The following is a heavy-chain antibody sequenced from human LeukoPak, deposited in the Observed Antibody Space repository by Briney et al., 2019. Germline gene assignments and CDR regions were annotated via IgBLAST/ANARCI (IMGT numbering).Heavy chain of an antibody. D-gene: IGHD3-16*01. CDR3: ASRLWEPRNS. V-gene: IGHV4-4*07. Sequence: SETLSLTCTASGGSISSYCWSWIRQPAGKGLEWIGRIYTSGSTNYDPSFKSIVTMSVDTSKNQFCLKLSSVTAADTAVYYFASRLWEPRNSWGQGTLVTVSS. CDR1: GGSISSYC. CDR2: IYTSGST. J-gene: IGHJ5*02.